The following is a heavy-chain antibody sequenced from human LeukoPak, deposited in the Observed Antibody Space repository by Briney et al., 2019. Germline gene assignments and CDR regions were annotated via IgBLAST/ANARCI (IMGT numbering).Heavy chain of an antibody. CDR2: ISVYNGNT. CDR3: ARDINGYYYDSHGYYPTDL. D-gene: IGHD3-22*01. CDR1: GYIFTSYG. J-gene: IGHJ5*02. Sequence: SVKVSCKASGYIFTSYGISWVRQAPGQGLECMGWISVYNGNTNYPQRLQGRVTMTTDTSTTTAYMELRSLRSDATAVYYCARDINGYYYDSHGYYPTDLWGQGTLVTVSS. V-gene: IGHV1-18*01.